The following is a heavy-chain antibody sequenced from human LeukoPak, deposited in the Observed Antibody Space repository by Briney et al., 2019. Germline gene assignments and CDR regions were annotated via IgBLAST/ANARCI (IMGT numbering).Heavy chain of an antibody. CDR1: GGSITNNY. J-gene: IGHJ4*02. CDR3: ARTDSGGYQDY. Sequence: SETLSLTCSVSGGSITNNYWSWIRQPPGKGLEWIGCIYYTGITKYNPSVQSRITISVDTSKNQFSLKLNSATAADTAVYFCARTDSGGYQDYWGQGILVTVSS. CDR2: IYYTGIT. D-gene: IGHD3-22*01. V-gene: IGHV4-59*01.